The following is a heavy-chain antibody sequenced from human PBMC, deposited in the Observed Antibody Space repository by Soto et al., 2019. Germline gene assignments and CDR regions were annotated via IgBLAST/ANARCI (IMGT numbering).Heavy chain of an antibody. J-gene: IGHJ4*02. D-gene: IGHD3-22*01. V-gene: IGHV3-30*18. Sequence: LRLSCAASGFTFSSYGIHWVRQAPGKGLEWVALISYDGSNKYYADSVKGRFTISRDNSKNTLNLQMNSLRDEDTAMYYCAKDAPYYYDSSGYYGPFDYWGQGTLVTVSS. CDR2: ISYDGSNK. CDR3: AKDAPYYYDSSGYYGPFDY. CDR1: GFTFSSYG.